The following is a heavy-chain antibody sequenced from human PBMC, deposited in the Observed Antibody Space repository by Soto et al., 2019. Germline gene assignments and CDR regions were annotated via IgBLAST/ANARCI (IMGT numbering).Heavy chain of an antibody. CDR3: ARGSADSTSWSFDH. CDR2: ISGYNGNT. CDR1: GYTFTRNG. Sequence: VQLEQSGTEVRKPGASVRVSCRTSGYTFTRNGISWVRLAPGQGLEWMGGISGYNGNTKAGQQFKDRSIMTTDTASNTVYLELRSLTSDDTGVYYCARGSADSTSWSFDHWGQGTRVTVSS. D-gene: IGHD6-13*01. V-gene: IGHV1-18*01. J-gene: IGHJ4*02.